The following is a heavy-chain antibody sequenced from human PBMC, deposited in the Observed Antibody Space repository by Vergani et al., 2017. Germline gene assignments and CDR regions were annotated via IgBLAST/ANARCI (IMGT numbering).Heavy chain of an antibody. CDR3: ARDRANFIDY. V-gene: IGHV4-61*02. CDR2: IYTSGRT. D-gene: IGHD2/OR15-2a*01. CDR1: GGSIRSGSYY. Sequence: QVQLQESGPGLVKPSQTLSLTCTVPGGSIRSGSYYWSWIRQPAGKGLEWIGRIYTSGRTNYSPSLMSRVTISVDTSKKQFSLKLSSVTAADTAVYYCARDRANFIDYWGQGTLVTVSS. J-gene: IGHJ4*02.